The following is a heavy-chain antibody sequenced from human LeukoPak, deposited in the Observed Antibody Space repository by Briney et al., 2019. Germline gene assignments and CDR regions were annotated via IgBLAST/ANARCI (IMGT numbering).Heavy chain of an antibody. V-gene: IGHV3-23*01. Sequence: GGSLRLSCAASGFTFSSYAMSWVRQAPGKWLEWVSAISGSGGSTYYADSVKGRFTISRDNSKNTLYLQMNSLRAEDTAVHYCAKAHSSSSSLDWFDPWGQGTLVTVSS. CDR1: GFTFSSYA. CDR2: ISGSGGST. CDR3: AKAHSSSSSLDWFDP. D-gene: IGHD6-6*01. J-gene: IGHJ5*02.